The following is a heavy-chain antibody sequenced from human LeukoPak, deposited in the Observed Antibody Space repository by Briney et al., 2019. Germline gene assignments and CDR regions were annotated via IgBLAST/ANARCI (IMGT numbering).Heavy chain of an antibody. Sequence: GGSLRLSCAASGFTFSNAWMSWVRQAPGKGLEWVSVIYSGGSTYYADSVKGRFTISRDNSKNTLYLQMNSLRAEDTAVYYCARTVTRGWYFDLWGRGTLVTVSS. D-gene: IGHD4-17*01. V-gene: IGHV3-53*01. CDR2: IYSGGST. CDR1: GFTFSNAW. CDR3: ARTVTRGWYFDL. J-gene: IGHJ2*01.